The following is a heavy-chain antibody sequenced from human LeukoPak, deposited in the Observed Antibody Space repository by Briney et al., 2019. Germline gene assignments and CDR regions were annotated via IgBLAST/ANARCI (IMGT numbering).Heavy chain of an antibody. J-gene: IGHJ4*02. CDR3: ARDRLYLEGSNTDYCFDY. D-gene: IGHD1-20*01. CDR2: INWNGGST. V-gene: IGHV3-20*04. CDR1: GFTFDDYG. Sequence: GGSLRLSCAASGFTFDDYGMSWVRQAPGKGLEWVSGINWNGGSTGYADSVKGRFTISRDNAKNSLYLQMNSLRAEDTALYYCARDRLYLEGSNTDYCFDYWGQGTLVTVSS.